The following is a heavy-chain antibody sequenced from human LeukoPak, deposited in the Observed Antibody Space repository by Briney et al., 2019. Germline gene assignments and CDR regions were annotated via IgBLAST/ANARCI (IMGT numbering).Heavy chain of an antibody. Sequence: SVNVSCKASGGTFISYAISWVRQAPGQGLEWMGGIIPIFGTANYAQKFQGRVTITADESTSTAYMELSSLRSEDTAVYYCARDGATTDYGDFYYYYYGMDVWGQGTTVTVSS. D-gene: IGHD4-17*01. CDR2: IIPIFGTA. CDR3: ARDGATTDYGDFYYYYYGMDV. CDR1: GGTFISYA. V-gene: IGHV1-69*13. J-gene: IGHJ6*02.